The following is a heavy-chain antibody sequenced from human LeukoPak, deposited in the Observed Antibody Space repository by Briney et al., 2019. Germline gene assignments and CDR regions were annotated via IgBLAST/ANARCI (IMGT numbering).Heavy chain of an antibody. V-gene: IGHV3-9*01. Sequence: PGGSLRLSCAASGFTFDDYAMHWVRQAPGKGLEWVSGISWSSGSIGYADSVKGRFTISRDNAKNSLYLQMNSLRAEDTAVYYCARDSGYSSAEDYWGQGTLVTVSS. CDR3: ARDSGYSSAEDY. J-gene: IGHJ4*02. D-gene: IGHD6-19*01. CDR1: GFTFDDYA. CDR2: ISWSSGSI.